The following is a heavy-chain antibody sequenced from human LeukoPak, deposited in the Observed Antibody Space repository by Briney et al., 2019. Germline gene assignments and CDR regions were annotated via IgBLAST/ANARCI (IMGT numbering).Heavy chain of an antibody. CDR1: GGSISSSSYY. D-gene: IGHD6-19*01. Sequence: PSETLSLTCTVSGGSISSSSYYWGWIRQPPGKGLEWIGSIYYSGITYYNPSLKSRVTISVDTSKNQFSLKLSSVTAADTAVYYCARFLVAGSVFDIWGQGTMVTVSS. CDR3: ARFLVAGSVFDI. CDR2: IYYSGIT. J-gene: IGHJ3*02. V-gene: IGHV4-39*01.